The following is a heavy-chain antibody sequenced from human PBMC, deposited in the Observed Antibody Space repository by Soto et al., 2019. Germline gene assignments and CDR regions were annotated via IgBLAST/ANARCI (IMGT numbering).Heavy chain of an antibody. V-gene: IGHV4-30-2*01. Sequence: LQLQESGSGLVKPSQTLSLTCAVSGGSISSGGYSWSWIRQPPGKGLEWIGYIYHSGSTYYNPSLKSRVTISVDRSKNQFSLKLSSVTAADTAVYYCARGTGPFDYWGQGTLVTVSS. J-gene: IGHJ4*02. CDR3: ARGTGPFDY. CDR1: GGSISSGGYS. CDR2: IYHSGST.